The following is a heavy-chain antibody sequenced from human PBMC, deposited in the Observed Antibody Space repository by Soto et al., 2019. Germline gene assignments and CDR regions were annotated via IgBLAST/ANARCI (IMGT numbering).Heavy chain of an antibody. J-gene: IGHJ4*02. CDR1: GASISTNNW. CDR2: VYHSGST. D-gene: IGHD6-13*01. Sequence: ETLSLTCAASGASISTNNWWSWVRQPPGKGLEWIGEVYHSGSTNCNPSLKSRVTISIDKSKNQFSLRLTSMTAADTAVYYCAVPGAGDFDYWSQGTLVTVSS. V-gene: IGHV4-4*02. CDR3: AVPGAGDFDY.